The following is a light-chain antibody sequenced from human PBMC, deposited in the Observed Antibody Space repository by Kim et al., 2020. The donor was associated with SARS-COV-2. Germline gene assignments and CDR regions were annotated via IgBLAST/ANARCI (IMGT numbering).Light chain of an antibody. Sequence: QSVLTQPPSASGTPGQRVTISCSGSSSNIGSNTVNWYQQLPGTAPKLRIYSNNQRPSGVPDRFSGSKSGTSASLTISGLQSEDEADYYCAAWDDSLNGAVFGGGTQLTV. CDR3: AAWDDSLNGAV. CDR1: SSNIGSNT. J-gene: IGLJ7*01. V-gene: IGLV1-44*01. CDR2: SNN.